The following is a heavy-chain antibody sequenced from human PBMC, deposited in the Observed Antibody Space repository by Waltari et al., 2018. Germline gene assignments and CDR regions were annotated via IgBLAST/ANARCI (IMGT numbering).Heavy chain of an antibody. CDR2: INHRGST. J-gene: IGHJ4*02. CDR3: ARARGGPGAY. CDR1: GGSFSGYY. D-gene: IGHD3-10*01. V-gene: IGHV4-34*01. Sequence: QVQLQQWGAGLLKPSETLSLTCAVYGGSFSGYYWSWIRQPPGKGLEWIGEINHRGSTNYNPSLKSRVTISVDTSKNQFSLKLSSVTAADTAVYYCARARGGPGAYWGQGTLVTVSS.